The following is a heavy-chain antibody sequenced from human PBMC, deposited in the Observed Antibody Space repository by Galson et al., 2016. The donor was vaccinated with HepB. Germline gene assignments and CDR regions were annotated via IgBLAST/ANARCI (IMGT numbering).Heavy chain of an antibody. Sequence: SETLSLTCTVSGGSVSSGNHYWSWIRQPPGKGLEWIGYVYYIGTTKYNPSLRSRITISIDTSMNQFSLRVTSVTAADTAVYYCARENILTGYSKYSYNGMDVWGQGTTVTVSS. CDR1: GGSVSSGNHY. V-gene: IGHV4-61*01. J-gene: IGHJ6*02. D-gene: IGHD3-9*01. CDR3: ARENILTGYSKYSYNGMDV. CDR2: VYYIGTT.